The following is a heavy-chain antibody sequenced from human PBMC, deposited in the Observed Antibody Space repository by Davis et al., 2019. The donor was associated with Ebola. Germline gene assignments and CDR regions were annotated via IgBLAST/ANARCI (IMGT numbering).Heavy chain of an antibody. CDR2: IKQDGSEK. CDR3: ARGNIVVVPAATDY. CDR1: GFTVTTYW. V-gene: IGHV3-7*04. D-gene: IGHD2-2*01. J-gene: IGHJ4*02. Sequence: PGGSLRLSCTASGFTVTTYWMSWVRQAPGKGLEWVAKIKQDGSEKHYVDSVKGRFTISRDNAKNSVYLEMNSLRAEDTAVYYCARGNIVVVPAATDYWGQGTLVTVSS.